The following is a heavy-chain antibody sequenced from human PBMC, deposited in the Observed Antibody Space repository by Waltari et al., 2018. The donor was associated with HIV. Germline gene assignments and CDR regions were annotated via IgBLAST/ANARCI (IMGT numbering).Heavy chain of an antibody. CDR3: ARDTPDAYYYDTSGYWS. Sequence: QVQLVQSGAEVKKPGASVKVSSKASGYTCTGYHMHWVRQAPGQGLEWMGWINPNSGGTNYAQKFQGRVTMTRDTSISTAYMELSRLRSDDTAVYYCARDTPDAYYYDTSGYWSWGQGTLVTVSS. CDR1: GYTCTGYH. D-gene: IGHD3-22*01. CDR2: INPNSGGT. V-gene: IGHV1-2*02. J-gene: IGHJ5*02.